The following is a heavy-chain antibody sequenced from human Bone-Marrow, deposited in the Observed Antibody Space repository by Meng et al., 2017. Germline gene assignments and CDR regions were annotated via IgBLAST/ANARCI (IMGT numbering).Heavy chain of an antibody. D-gene: IGHD2-15*01. J-gene: IGHJ4*02. CDR1: GGSISSGGYY. CDR3: ARDLRYGSGGSCYSYFDY. Sequence: SDTLSLTCTVSGGSISSGGYYWSWIRQHPGKGLEWIGYIYYSGSTYYNPSLKSLVTRSVDTSKNQFSLKLSSVTAADTAVYYCARDLRYGSGGSCYSYFDYWGQGTLVTVSS. V-gene: IGHV4-31*01. CDR2: IYYSGST.